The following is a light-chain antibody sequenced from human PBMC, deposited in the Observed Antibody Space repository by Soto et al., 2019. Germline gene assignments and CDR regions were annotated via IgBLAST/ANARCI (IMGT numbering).Light chain of an antibody. V-gene: IGLV2-14*01. CDR2: EVS. CDR3: NSYTTSSTRV. Sequence: QSVVTQPASVTGSPGQSITISCTGTSSDVGGYHSVSWYQQHPGIAPKLMIYEVSNRPSGVSNRFSGSKSGNTASLTISGLHAEVEADYYCNSYTTSSTRVFGGGTKVTVL. CDR1: SSDVGGYHS. J-gene: IGLJ2*01.